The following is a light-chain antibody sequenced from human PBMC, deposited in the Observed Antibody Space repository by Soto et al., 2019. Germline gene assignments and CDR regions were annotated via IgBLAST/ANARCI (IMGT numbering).Light chain of an antibody. J-gene: IGLJ2*01. CDR3: SSYTSGSTIVV. Sequence: QSALTQPASVSGSPGQSITISCTGTSSDVGGHNYVSWYQQHPGKAPKLMIYEVSNRPSGVSNRFSGSKSGNTASLTISGLQAEDEADYYCSSYTSGSTIVVFGGGTKLTVL. CDR2: EVS. CDR1: SSDVGGHNY. V-gene: IGLV2-14*01.